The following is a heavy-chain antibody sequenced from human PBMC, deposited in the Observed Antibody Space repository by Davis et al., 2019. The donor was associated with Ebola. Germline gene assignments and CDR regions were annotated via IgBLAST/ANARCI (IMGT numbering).Heavy chain of an antibody. CDR3: ARVVGELASYYYYMDV. J-gene: IGHJ6*03. D-gene: IGHD3-10*01. Sequence: PGGSLRLSCAASGFTFSSYSMNWVRQAPGKGLEWVSYISSSSSTIYYADSVKGRFTISRDNAKNSLYLQMNSLRAEDTAVYYCARVVGELASYYYYMDVWGKGTTVTVSS. V-gene: IGHV3-48*04. CDR2: ISSSSSTI. CDR1: GFTFSSYS.